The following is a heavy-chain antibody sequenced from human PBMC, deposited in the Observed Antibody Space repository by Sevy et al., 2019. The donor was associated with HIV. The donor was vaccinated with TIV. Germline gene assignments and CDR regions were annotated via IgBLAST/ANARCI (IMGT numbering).Heavy chain of an antibody. D-gene: IGHD2-15*01. CDR1: GGSISSYY. Sequence: SETLSLTCTVSGGSISSYYWSWIRQPAGKGPEWIGRIYTSGSTNYNPSLKSRVTMSVDTSKNQFSLKLSSVTAADTAVYYCARDQLYCSGGSCYSGMDVWGQGTTVTVSS. J-gene: IGHJ6*02. CDR2: IYTSGST. V-gene: IGHV4-4*07. CDR3: ARDQLYCSGGSCYSGMDV.